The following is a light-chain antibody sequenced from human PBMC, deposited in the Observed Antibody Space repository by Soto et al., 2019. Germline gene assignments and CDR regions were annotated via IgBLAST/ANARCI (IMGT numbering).Light chain of an antibody. J-gene: IGKJ4*01. CDR2: KAS. V-gene: IGKV1-5*03. CDR1: QSISSW. Sequence: DIQMTQSPSTLSASVGDRVTITCRASQSISSWLAWYQQKPGKAPKLLIYKASSLESGVPSRFSGSGSGTEVTLTISRLEPDYFAAYYCQQYNSYPLTFGGGTKVEIK. CDR3: QQYNSYPLT.